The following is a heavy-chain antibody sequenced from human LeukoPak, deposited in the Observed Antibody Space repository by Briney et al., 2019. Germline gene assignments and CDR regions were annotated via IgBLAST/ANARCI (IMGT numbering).Heavy chain of an antibody. Sequence: GGSLRLSCAASGFTVSSNYMSWVRQAPGKGLEWVSVIYSGGSTYYADSVKGRFTISRDNSKNTLYLQMNSLRAEDTAVYYCAKKHDFWSGYSDWGQGTLVTVSS. CDR2: IYSGGST. J-gene: IGHJ4*02. CDR1: GFTVSSNY. V-gene: IGHV3-53*01. CDR3: AKKHDFWSGYSD. D-gene: IGHD3-3*01.